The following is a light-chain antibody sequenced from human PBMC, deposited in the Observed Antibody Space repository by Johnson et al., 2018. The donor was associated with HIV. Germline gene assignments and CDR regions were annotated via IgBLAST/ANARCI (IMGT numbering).Light chain of an antibody. V-gene: IGLV1-51*01. J-gene: IGLJ1*01. CDR3: GTWDSSPSACLCV. CDR2: DND. Sequence: QSVLTQPPSVSAAPGQKVTISCSGSSSNIGNNYVSWYQQLPGTAPKLLIYDNDKRPSGIPDRFSGSTSGTSATLGITGLQTGDEADYYCGTWDSSPSACLCVFGTGTRVTVL. CDR1: SSNIGNNY.